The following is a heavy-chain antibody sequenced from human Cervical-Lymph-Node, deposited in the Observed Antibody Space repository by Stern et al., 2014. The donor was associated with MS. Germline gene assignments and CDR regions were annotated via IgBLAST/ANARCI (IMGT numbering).Heavy chain of an antibody. V-gene: IGHV3-30*03. CDR1: GFSLSNYG. J-gene: IGHJ4*02. Sequence: QVQLVESGGGVVQPGRSLRLSCAASGFSLSNYGMHWVRQAPGKGLEWVAFTSFDGNKRKYGDSLKGRFTVSRDNPRNTIYLQLDSLRPDDTAVYYCARDEGYFSYFFDSWGQGTLVTVSS. CDR2: TSFDGNKR. CDR3: ARDEGYFSYFFDS. D-gene: IGHD3-10*01.